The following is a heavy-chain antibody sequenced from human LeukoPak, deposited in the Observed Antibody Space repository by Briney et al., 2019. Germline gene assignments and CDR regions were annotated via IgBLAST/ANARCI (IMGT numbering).Heavy chain of an antibody. CDR1: GFTFSDYY. CDR2: ISSSSSYT. J-gene: IGHJ5*02. V-gene: IGHV3-11*06. D-gene: IGHD2-2*01. Sequence: GGSLRPSCAASGFTFSDYYMSWIRQAPGKGLEWVSYISSSSSYTNYADSVKGRFTISRDNAKNSLYLQMNSLRAEDTAVYYCARDGRMVPAARKAGHWFDPWGQGTLVTVSS. CDR3: ARDGRMVPAARKAGHWFDP.